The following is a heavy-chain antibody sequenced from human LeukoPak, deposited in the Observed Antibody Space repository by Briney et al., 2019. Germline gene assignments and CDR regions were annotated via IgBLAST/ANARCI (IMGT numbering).Heavy chain of an antibody. D-gene: IGHD2-21*02. CDR2: ISSSSSYI. J-gene: IGHJ3*02. Sequence: GGSLRLSCAASGFVLTSYGMHWVRQAPGKGLEWVSSISSSSSYIYYADSVKGRFTISRDNAKNSLYLQMNSLRAEDTAVYYCASEILTMGGPDCGGDCYSTFGAFDIWGQGTMVTVSS. V-gene: IGHV3-21*01. CDR1: GFVLTSYG. CDR3: ASEILTMGGPDCGGDCYSTFGAFDI.